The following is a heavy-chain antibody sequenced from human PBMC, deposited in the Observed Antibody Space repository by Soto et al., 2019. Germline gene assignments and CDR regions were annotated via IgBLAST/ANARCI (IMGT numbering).Heavy chain of an antibody. D-gene: IGHD6-19*01. CDR2: IYYIGST. J-gene: IGHJ1*01. Sequence: PSETLSLTCTVSGGSISSYYWSWIRQPPGKGLEWIGFIYYIGSTNYNPSLKSRVTISVDTSKNQFSLKLISVTAADTALYYCARDSSGWFGAEYFQHWGQGTLVTVSS. V-gene: IGHV4-59*01. CDR1: GGSISSYY. CDR3: ARDSSGWFGAEYFQH.